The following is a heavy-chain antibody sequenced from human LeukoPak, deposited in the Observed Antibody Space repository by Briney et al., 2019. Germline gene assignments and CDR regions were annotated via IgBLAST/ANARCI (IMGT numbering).Heavy chain of an antibody. J-gene: IGHJ4*02. D-gene: IGHD5-18*01. V-gene: IGHV1-3*01. Sequence: GASVKVSCKASGYTFTSYAVHWVRHAPGQRLEWMGWINAGNGNTKYSQKFQGRVTITRDTSASTAYMELSSLSSEDRAVYYCAGGDTAMVNWGQGTLVTVSS. CDR2: INAGNGNT. CDR3: AGGDTAMVN. CDR1: GYTFTSYA.